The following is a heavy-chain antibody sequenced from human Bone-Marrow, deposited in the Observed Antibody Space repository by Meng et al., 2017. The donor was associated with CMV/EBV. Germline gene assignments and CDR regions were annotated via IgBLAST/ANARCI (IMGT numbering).Heavy chain of an antibody. CDR1: GFTFSTYS. V-gene: IGHV3-23*01. J-gene: IGHJ6*02. CDR3: AKDHIVGATRYYYGMDV. D-gene: IGHD1-26*01. Sequence: GESLKISCAVSGFTFSTYSVNWVRQAPGKGREWVSAISGSGGSTYYADSVKGRFTISRDNSKNTLYLQMNSLRAEDTAVYYCAKDHIVGATRYYYGMDVWGQGTTVTGSS. CDR2: ISGSGGST.